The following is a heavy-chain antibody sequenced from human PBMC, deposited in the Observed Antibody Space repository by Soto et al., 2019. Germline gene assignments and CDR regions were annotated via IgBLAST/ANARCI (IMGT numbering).Heavy chain of an antibody. D-gene: IGHD3-10*01. CDR2: IYYSGST. V-gene: IGHV4-59*01. CDR3: ARVKMVRGVTPHYYYGMDV. J-gene: IGHJ6*02. CDR1: GGSISSYY. Sequence: PSETLSLTCTVSGGSISSYYWSWIRQPPGKGLEWIGYIYYSGSTNYNPSLKSRVTISVDTSKNQFSLKLSSVTAADTAVYYCARVKMVRGVTPHYYYGMDVWGQGTTVTVSS.